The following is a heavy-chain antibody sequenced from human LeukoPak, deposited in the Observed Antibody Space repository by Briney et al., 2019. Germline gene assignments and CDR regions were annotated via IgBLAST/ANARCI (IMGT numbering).Heavy chain of an antibody. CDR3: AREHSSSSGKVFDY. J-gene: IGHJ4*02. CDR2: INPNSGGP. CDR1: GYTFPGYY. Sequence: ASVKVSCKASGYTFPGYYMHWVRQAPGQGLEWMGWINPNSGGPNYAQKFQGRVTMTRDTSISTAHMELSRLRSDDTAVYYCAREHSSSSGKVFDYWGQGTLVTVSS. V-gene: IGHV1-2*02. D-gene: IGHD6-6*01.